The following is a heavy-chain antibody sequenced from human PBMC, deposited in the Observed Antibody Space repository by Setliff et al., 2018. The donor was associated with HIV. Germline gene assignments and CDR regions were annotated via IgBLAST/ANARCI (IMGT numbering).Heavy chain of an antibody. CDR2: IYSGNSP. CDR3: ASSGSGSYYNGLGY. D-gene: IGHD3-10*01. CDR1: GFAVRTNY. V-gene: IGHV3-66*01. J-gene: IGHJ4*02. Sequence: GGSLRLSCEVSGFAVRTNYMTWVRQAPGKGLEWVSIIYSGNSPYYAASVRGRFTISRDSSKNTLYLEMHNLRAGDTAVYYCASSGSGSYYNGLGYWGQGTLVTVSS.